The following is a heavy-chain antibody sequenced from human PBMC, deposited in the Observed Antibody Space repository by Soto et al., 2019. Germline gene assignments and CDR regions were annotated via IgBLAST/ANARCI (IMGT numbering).Heavy chain of an antibody. CDR2: MNPNSGNT. D-gene: IGHD3-10*01. J-gene: IGHJ6*02. V-gene: IGHV1-8*01. CDR1: GYTFTSYD. Sequence: ASVKVSCKASGYTFTSYDINWVRQATGQGREWMGWMNPNSGNTGYAQKFQGRVTMTRNTSISTDYMELSSLRSEDTAGYSCARHSLGGGMDVWGQGTTVTVSS. CDR3: ARHSLGGGMDV.